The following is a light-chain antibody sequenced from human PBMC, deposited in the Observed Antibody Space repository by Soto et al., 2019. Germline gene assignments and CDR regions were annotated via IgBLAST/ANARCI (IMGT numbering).Light chain of an antibody. CDR2: DAS. V-gene: IGKV1-39*01. J-gene: IGKJ4*01. Sequence: DIQMTQSPSSLSASIGDRVTITCRASQSISTYLNWYQQKPGKAPKFLIYDASNLQSGVPSRFSGSGSGTGFTLTISSLQPEDFAIYYCQQSYSTPFTFGGGTRVEIK. CDR3: QQSYSTPFT. CDR1: QSISTY.